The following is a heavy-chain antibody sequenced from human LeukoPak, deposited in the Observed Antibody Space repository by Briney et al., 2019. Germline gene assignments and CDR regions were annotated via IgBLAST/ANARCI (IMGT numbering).Heavy chain of an antibody. CDR3: VRETTVFWRNAFDI. V-gene: IGHV4-34*01. J-gene: IGHJ3*02. D-gene: IGHD4-17*01. CDR1: GGSFSGYY. Sequence: SETLSLTCAVYGGSFSGYYWSWIRQPPGKGLEWIGEINHSGSTNYNPSLKSRVTISVDTSKNQFSLKLSSVTAADTAVYYCVRETTVFWRNAFDIWGQGTMVTVSS. CDR2: INHSGST.